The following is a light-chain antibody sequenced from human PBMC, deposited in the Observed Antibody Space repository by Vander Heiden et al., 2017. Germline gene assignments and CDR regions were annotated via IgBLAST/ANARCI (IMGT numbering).Light chain of an antibody. Sequence: IVLTQSPATLSLSPGERAPLSCRASQSVNSNYLAWYQQKPGQAPRLLIYGASSRATGIPDRLSGSGSGTDFTLTISRREPEDFAVYYCQQDGNSPWTFGQGTKVEIK. CDR3: QQDGNSPWT. V-gene: IGKV3-20*01. CDR1: QSVNSNY. CDR2: GAS. J-gene: IGKJ1*01.